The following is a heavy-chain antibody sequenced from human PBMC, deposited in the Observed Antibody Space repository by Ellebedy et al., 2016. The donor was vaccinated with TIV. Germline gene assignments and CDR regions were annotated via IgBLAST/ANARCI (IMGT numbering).Heavy chain of an antibody. CDR1: GFTFSNFD. CDR3: ASIVASIVY. CDR2: SRNKVNSYTT. V-gene: IGHV3-72*01. Sequence: GESLKISCAASGFTFSNFDMDWVRQAPGKGLEWVGRSRNKVNSYTTEYAASVKGRFTISRDDSKNSLYLQMNSLKTEDTAMYYCASIVASIVYWGQGTLVTVSS. D-gene: IGHD5-12*01. J-gene: IGHJ4*02.